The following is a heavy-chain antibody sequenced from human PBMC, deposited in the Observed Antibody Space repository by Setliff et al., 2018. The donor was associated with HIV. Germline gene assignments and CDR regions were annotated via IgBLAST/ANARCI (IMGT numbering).Heavy chain of an antibody. CDR2: IYSSGST. J-gene: IGHJ5*02. Sequence: PSETLSLTCTVSGGSISTHYWNWIRQPAGKGLEWIGQIYSSGSTKYNPSLKRRVTILVDTSKNQFSLKLSSVTAADTAMYYCTRVGTYGVGGWFDPWGQGSLVTVSS. V-gene: IGHV4-4*07. D-gene: IGHD3-16*01. CDR1: GGSISTHY. CDR3: TRVGTYGVGGWFDP.